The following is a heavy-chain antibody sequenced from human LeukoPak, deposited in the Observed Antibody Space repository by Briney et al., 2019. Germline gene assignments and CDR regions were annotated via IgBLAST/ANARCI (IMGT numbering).Heavy chain of an antibody. CDR1: GFSFTYHS. D-gene: IGHD4-17*01. V-gene: IGHV3-30*03. Sequence: GTSPRLSCVASGFSFTYHSMHWVRQAPGKGLEWVAFISYDGANSYYADSVRGRFTISRDNSKYTLYLQMNSLKAEDTAVYYCARENYGNYFFDYWGQGTLVTVFS. CDR2: ISYDGANS. CDR3: ARENYGNYFFDY. J-gene: IGHJ4*02.